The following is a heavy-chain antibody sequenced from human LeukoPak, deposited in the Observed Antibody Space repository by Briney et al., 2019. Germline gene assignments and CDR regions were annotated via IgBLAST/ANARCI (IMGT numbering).Heavy chain of an antibody. Sequence: PSETLSLTCTVSGGSISSYYWSWIRQPPGKGLEWIGYIYYSGSTNYNPSLKSRVTISVDTSKNQFSLKLSSVTAADTAVYYCARGANSYYYDSSGYYYGYWGQGTLVTVSS. J-gene: IGHJ4*02. D-gene: IGHD3-22*01. CDR1: GGSISSYY. CDR2: IYYSGST. CDR3: ARGANSYYYDSSGYYYGY. V-gene: IGHV4-59*01.